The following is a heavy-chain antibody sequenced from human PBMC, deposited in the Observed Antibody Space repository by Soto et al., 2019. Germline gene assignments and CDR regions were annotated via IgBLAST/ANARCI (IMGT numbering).Heavy chain of an antibody. CDR3: ESSNNYNWFDP. CDR1: GASISSSNW. Sequence: VQLQESGPGLVKPSGTLSLTCTVSGASISSSNWWSWVRQPPGKGLEWIGEVYHSGSTKYNPSLKSRVTMAVDKSKNQLTLNLSSVTAADPAVYFFESSNNYNWFDPWGQGTLVTVS. V-gene: IGHV4-4*02. CDR2: VYHSGST. D-gene: IGHD1-20*01. J-gene: IGHJ5*02.